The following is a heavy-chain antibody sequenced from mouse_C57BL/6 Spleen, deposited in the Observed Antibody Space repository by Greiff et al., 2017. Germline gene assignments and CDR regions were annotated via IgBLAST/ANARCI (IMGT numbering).Heavy chain of an antibody. CDR2: IDPETGGT. V-gene: IGHV1-15*01. CDR3: TRFYYSGGDY. Sequence: VQLQQSGAELVRPGASVTLSCKASGYTFTDYEMHWVKQTPVHGLEWIGAIDPETGGTAYNQKFKGKAILTADKSSSTAYMELRILTSEDSAVYYCTRFYYSGGDYWGQGTTLTVSS. J-gene: IGHJ2*01. D-gene: IGHD1-1*01. CDR1: GYTFTDYE.